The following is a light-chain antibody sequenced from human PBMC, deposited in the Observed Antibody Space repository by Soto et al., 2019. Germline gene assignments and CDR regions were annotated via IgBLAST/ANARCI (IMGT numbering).Light chain of an antibody. Sequence: QSVLTQPPSVSAAPEQTVTISCSGSSSNIGNNYVSWYQQLTGTAPKLLIYDNNKRPSGIPDRFSGSKSGTSATLGITGLQTGDEADYYCGTWDSSLSAWVFGGGTQLTVL. CDR3: GTWDSSLSAWV. J-gene: IGLJ2*01. CDR2: DNN. CDR1: SSNIGNNY. V-gene: IGLV1-51*01.